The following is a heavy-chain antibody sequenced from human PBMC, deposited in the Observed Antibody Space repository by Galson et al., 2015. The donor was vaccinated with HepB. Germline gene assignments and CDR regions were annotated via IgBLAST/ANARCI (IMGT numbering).Heavy chain of an antibody. V-gene: IGHV3-23*01. CDR3: AKDAYSYNQVFDPFDM. CDR2: IGGSNSDT. D-gene: IGHD3-16*02. CDR1: GFTFSNFA. Sequence: CAASGFTFSNFAMSWVRQAPGQGLGWVSTIGGSNSDTHYADPVKGRFTISRDNSRNTLYLQMNSLRAEDTAIYYCAKDAYSYNQVFDPFDMWGQGTMVTVSS. J-gene: IGHJ3*02.